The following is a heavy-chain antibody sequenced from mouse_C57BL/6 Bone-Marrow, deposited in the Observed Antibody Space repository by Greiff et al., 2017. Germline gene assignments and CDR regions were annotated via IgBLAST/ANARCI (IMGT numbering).Heavy chain of an antibody. CDR1: GYTFTDYE. CDR3: TRKGDGSSYPYAMDY. Sequence: VKLMESGAELVRPGASVTLSCKASGYTFTDYEMHWVKQTPVHGLEWIGAIDPETGGTAYNQKFKGKAILTADKSSSTAYMELRSLTSEDSAVYYCTRKGDGSSYPYAMDYWGQGTSVTVSS. V-gene: IGHV1-15*01. D-gene: IGHD1-1*01. CDR2: IDPETGGT. J-gene: IGHJ4*01.